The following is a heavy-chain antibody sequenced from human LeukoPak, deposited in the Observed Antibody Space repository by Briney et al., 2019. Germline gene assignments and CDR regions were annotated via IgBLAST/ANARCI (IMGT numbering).Heavy chain of an antibody. CDR2: ISGSGGST. CDR1: GFTFSSYG. D-gene: IGHD3-9*01. CDR3: AKNLILTGYSRLDY. V-gene: IGHV3-23*01. J-gene: IGHJ4*02. Sequence: PGGSLGLSCAASGFTFSSYGMSWVRQAPGKGLEWVSAISGSGGSTYYADSVKGRFTISRDNSKNTLYLQMNSLRAEDTAVYYCAKNLILTGYSRLDYWGQGTLVTVSS.